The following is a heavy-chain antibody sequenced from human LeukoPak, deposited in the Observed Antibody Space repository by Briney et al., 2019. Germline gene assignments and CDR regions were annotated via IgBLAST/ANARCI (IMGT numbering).Heavy chain of an antibody. CDR1: GYSFTTYS. CDR2: ISTYNGNT. CDR3: ARSRELTYYYMDL. D-gene: IGHD1-26*01. V-gene: IGHV1-18*01. J-gene: IGHJ6*03. Sequence: ASVKVSCKASGYSFTTYSISWVRQAPGQGLECMGWISTYNGNTNYAQELQGRVTMTTDTSTSTAYMELRSLRSDDTAVYYCARSRELTYYYMDLWGKGTTVTVSS.